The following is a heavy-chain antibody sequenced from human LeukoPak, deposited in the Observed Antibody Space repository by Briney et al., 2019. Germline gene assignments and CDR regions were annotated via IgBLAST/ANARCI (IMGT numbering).Heavy chain of an antibody. CDR3: ARYYDSSGYYPTIDY. J-gene: IGHJ4*02. D-gene: IGHD3-22*01. CDR2: IWYDGSNK. V-gene: IGHV3-33*01. CDR1: GFTFSSYG. Sequence: AGGSLRLSCAASGFTFSSYGMHWVRQAPGKGLEWVAVIWYDGSNKYYADSVKGRFTISRDNSKNTLYLQMNSLGAEDTAVYYCARYYDSSGYYPTIDYWGQGTLVTASS.